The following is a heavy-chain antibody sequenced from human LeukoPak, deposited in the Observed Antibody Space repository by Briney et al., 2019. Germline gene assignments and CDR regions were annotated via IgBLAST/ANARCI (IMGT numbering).Heavy chain of an antibody. V-gene: IGHV4-38-2*02. CDR3: ASAMEGYCSGGSCFDP. J-gene: IGHJ5*02. D-gene: IGHD2-15*01. Sequence: SETLSLTCTVSGYSISSGYYWGWIRQPPGKGLEWIGSIYHSGSTYYNPSLKSRVTISLDTSKNQFSLKQTSVTAADTAVYYCASAMEGYCSGGSCFDPWGQGTLVTVSS. CDR1: GYSISSGYY. CDR2: IYHSGST.